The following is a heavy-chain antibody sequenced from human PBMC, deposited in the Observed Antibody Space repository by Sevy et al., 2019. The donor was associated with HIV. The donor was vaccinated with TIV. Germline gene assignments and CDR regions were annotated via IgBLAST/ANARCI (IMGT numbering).Heavy chain of an antibody. D-gene: IGHD1-1*01. Sequence: ASVKVSCRASGGTFSSYAINWVRQAPGQGLEWMGGFIALFRTSSYAQKFQGRVTIRADESSSTAYMELSSLTSEETAVYYCARWGNWNGRGDVWGQGTTVTVSS. CDR2: FIALFRTS. J-gene: IGHJ6*02. CDR1: GGTFSSYA. V-gene: IGHV1-69*13. CDR3: ARWGNWNGRGDV.